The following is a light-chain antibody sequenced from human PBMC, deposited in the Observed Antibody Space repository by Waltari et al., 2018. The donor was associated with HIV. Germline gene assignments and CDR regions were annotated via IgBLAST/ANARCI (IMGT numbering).Light chain of an antibody. CDR1: QSVSNKF. V-gene: IGKV3-20*01. J-gene: IGKJ2*03. Sequence: EIVLTQSPGTLSLSPGDRATLFCRASQSVSNKFLAWYQHKRGQAPRLLVYGASSRARGIPDRFSGSGSGTDFTLTISRLEPEDFAMYYCQQYGSSTYSFGQGTKLEIK. CDR2: GAS. CDR3: QQYGSSTYS.